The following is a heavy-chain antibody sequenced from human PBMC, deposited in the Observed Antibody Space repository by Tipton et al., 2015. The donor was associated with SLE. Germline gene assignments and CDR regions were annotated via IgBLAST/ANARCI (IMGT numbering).Heavy chain of an antibody. CDR2: IYYSGST. V-gene: IGHV4-39*07. J-gene: IGHJ4*02. D-gene: IGHD3-10*01. CDR3: ARDAPMGI. Sequence: TLSLTCTVSGGSISSSSYYWGWIRQPPGKGLEWIGSIYYSGSTYYNPSLKSRVTISVDTSKNQFSLKLSSVTAADTAVYYCARDAPMGIWGQGTLVTVSP. CDR1: GGSISSSSYY.